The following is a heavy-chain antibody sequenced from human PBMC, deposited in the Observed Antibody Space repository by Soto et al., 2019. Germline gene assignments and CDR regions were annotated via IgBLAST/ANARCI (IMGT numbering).Heavy chain of an antibody. CDR1: GGSISSSSYY. J-gene: IGHJ4*02. V-gene: IGHV4-39*01. CDR2: IYYSGST. Sequence: SETLSLTCTVSGGSISSSSYYWGWIRQPPGKGLEWIGSIYYSGSTYYNPSLKSRVTISVDTSKNQFSLKLSSVTAADTAVYYCARSGVGSNFDYWGQGTLVTVSS. CDR3: ARSGVGSNFDY. D-gene: IGHD2-8*01.